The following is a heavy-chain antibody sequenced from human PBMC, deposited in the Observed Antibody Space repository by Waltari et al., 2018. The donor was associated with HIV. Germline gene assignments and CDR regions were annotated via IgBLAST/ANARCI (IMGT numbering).Heavy chain of an antibody. V-gene: IGHV1-8*01. D-gene: IGHD3-22*01. CDR1: GYIFMKFY. Sequence: QVHLVQSGPEVKRPGASVKFSGKGSGYIFMKFYVNFVRQDDGQGPEWLGWMNPNSGNTASPYIFEERVTMTRDVSTDTAYMEMSGLTPEDTAIYYCARNSSAKGNRYFYYGLDVWGQGTPVTV. CDR3: ARNSSAKGNRYFYYGLDV. CDR2: MNPNSGNT. J-gene: IGHJ6*02.